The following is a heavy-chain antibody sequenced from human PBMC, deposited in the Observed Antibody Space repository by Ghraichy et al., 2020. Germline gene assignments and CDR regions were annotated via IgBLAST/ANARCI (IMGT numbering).Heavy chain of an antibody. CDR2: ISGSGGST. J-gene: IGHJ5*02. CDR3: AKDRHYGDYENGWFDP. Sequence: GGSLRLSCAASGFTFSSYAMSWVRQAPGKGLEWVSAISGSGGSTYYADSVKGRFTISRDNSKNTLYLQMNSLRAEDTAVYYCAKDRHYGDYENGWFDPWGQGTLVTVSS. V-gene: IGHV3-23*01. CDR1: GFTFSSYA. D-gene: IGHD4-17*01.